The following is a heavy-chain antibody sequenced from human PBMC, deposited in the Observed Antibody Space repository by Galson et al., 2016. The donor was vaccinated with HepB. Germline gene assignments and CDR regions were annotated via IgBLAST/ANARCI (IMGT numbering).Heavy chain of an antibody. V-gene: IGHV6-1*01. CDR2: TYYRSKWYN. Sequence: CAISGDSVSSNSAAWNWIRQSPSRGLEWLGRTYYRSKWYNDYAVSVKSRITINPDTSKNQFSLQLNSVTHEDTAVYYCARGRGARSGDAFDIWGQGTMVTVSS. CDR1: GDSVSSNSAA. J-gene: IGHJ3*02. CDR3: ARGRGARSGDAFDI. D-gene: IGHD3-10*01.